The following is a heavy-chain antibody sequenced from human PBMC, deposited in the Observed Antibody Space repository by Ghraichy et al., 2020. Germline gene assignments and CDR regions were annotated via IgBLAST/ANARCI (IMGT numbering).Heavy chain of an antibody. Sequence: GGSLRLSCAASGFTFSSYAMSWVRQAPGKGLEWVSAISGSGGSTYYADSVKGRFTISRDNSKNTLYLQMNSLRAEDTAVYYCAKDRIVVVPVPYGMDVWGQGTTVTVSS. J-gene: IGHJ6*02. CDR3: AKDRIVVVPVPYGMDV. CDR1: GFTFSSYA. CDR2: ISGSGGST. V-gene: IGHV3-23*01. D-gene: IGHD2-2*01.